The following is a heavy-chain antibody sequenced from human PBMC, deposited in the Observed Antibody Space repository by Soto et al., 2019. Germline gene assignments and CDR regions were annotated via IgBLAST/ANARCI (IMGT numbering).Heavy chain of an antibody. Sequence: PGGSLRLSCAASGFTFSYYSMTWGRQAPGRGLEWVSSISSSSSYISYADSVKGRFTISRDNAKNSLYLQMNSLRAEDTAVYYCARDSPYSSPNWFDPWGQGTLVTVSS. CDR3: ARDSPYSSPNWFDP. D-gene: IGHD6-13*01. V-gene: IGHV3-21*01. J-gene: IGHJ5*02. CDR1: GFTFSYYS. CDR2: ISSSSSYI.